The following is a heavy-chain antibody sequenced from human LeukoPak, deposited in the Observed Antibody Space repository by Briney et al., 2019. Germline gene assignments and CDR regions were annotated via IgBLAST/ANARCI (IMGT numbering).Heavy chain of an antibody. V-gene: IGHV1-69*05. CDR2: IIPIFGTA. Sequence: ASVKVSCKASGGTFSSYAISWVRQAPGQGLEWMGGIIPIFGTANYAQKFQGRVTITTDESTSTAYMELSSLRYEDTAVYYCARGYCSSTSCYSGRRYYYYMDVWGKGTTVTVSS. CDR1: GGTFSSYA. J-gene: IGHJ6*03. CDR3: ARGYCSSTSCYSGRRYYYYMDV. D-gene: IGHD2-2*01.